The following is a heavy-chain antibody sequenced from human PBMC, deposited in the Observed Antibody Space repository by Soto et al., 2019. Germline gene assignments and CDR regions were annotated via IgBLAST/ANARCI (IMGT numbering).Heavy chain of an antibody. J-gene: IGHJ5*02. CDR3: ARDPAP. CDR2: TYNSVST. Sequence: QVQLQESGPGLVKPSQTLSLTCTFYGGSISRGGYYWRWIRQNPVKGLEWMGYTYNSVSTYYNPSLKSRVTISVDTSKNQSSLKLTSVTAADTAVYYCARDPAPWGQGTLVTVSS. V-gene: IGHV4-31*03. CDR1: GGSISRGGYY.